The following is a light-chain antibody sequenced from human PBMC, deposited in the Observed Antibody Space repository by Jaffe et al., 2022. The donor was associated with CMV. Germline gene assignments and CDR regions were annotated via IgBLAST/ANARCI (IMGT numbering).Light chain of an antibody. J-gene: IGLJ3*02. CDR1: SEHKYNA. CDR3: QTWGTGGV. CDR2: VNRDGSH. V-gene: IGLV4-69*01. Sequence: QIVLTQSPSASASLGASVKLTCTLNSEHKYNAVAWHHQQPEKGPRFLMMVNRDGSHTKGDGIPDRFSGSSSGAERYLTISGLQSDDEGDYYCQTWGTGGVFGGGTRLTVL.